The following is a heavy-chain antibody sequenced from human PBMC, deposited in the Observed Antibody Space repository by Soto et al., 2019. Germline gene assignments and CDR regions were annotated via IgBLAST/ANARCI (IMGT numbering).Heavy chain of an antibody. J-gene: IGHJ6*02. Sequence: QVQLVQSGAEVKKPGSSVKVSCKASGGTFSSYAISWVRQAPGQGLEWMGGSIPIFGTANYAQKFQGRVTITADDSTSTAYMELSSLRSEDTSVYYCASPYSSSFYYYGLDVWGQGTTVTVSS. V-gene: IGHV1-69*12. D-gene: IGHD6-6*01. CDR1: GGTFSSYA. CDR3: ASPYSSSFYYYGLDV. CDR2: SIPIFGTA.